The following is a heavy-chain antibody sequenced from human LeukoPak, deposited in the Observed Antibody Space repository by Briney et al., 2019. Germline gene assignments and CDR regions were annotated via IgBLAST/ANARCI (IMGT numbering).Heavy chain of an antibody. J-gene: IGHJ6*04. D-gene: IGHD3-10*02. CDR2: ISSSGSTI. V-gene: IGHV3-48*03. Sequence: GGPLRLSCAASGFTFSSYEMNWVRQAPAKGLEWVSYISSSGSTIYYADSVKGRFTISRDNAKNSLYLQMNSLRAEDTAVYYCAELGITMIGGVWGKGTTVTISS. CDR1: GFTFSSYE. CDR3: AELGITMIGGV.